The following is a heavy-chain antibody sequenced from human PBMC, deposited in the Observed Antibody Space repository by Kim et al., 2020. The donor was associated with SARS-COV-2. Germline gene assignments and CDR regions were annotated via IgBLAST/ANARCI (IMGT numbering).Heavy chain of an antibody. Sequence: SETLSLTCTVSGASIKGYYYSWIRQPAGKGLEWIGRVYSTGSTNYNPSLKSRVSMSADTSKNHLSLRLTSVTAADTAVYYCVKDAANTGPTWSWFDPWGQGAQVIVSS. D-gene: IGHD1-1*01. CDR1: GASIKGYY. CDR2: VYSTGST. CDR3: VKDAANTGPTWSWFDP. J-gene: IGHJ5*02. V-gene: IGHV4-4*07.